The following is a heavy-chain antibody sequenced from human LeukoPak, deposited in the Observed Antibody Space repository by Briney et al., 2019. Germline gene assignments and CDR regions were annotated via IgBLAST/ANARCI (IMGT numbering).Heavy chain of an antibody. J-gene: IGHJ4*02. V-gene: IGHV1-18*01. Sequence: GASVKVSCKASGYTFTSYGISWVRQAPGQGLEWMGWISAYNGNTNYAQKLQGRVTMTTDTSTSTAYMELRSLRSDDTAVYYCARDRGDFWSGYPIDYWGQGTLVTVSS. D-gene: IGHD3-3*01. CDR1: GYTFTSYG. CDR3: ARDRGDFWSGYPIDY. CDR2: ISAYNGNT.